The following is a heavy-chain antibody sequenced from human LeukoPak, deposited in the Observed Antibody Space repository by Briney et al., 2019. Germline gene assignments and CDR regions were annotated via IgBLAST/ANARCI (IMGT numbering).Heavy chain of an antibody. CDR1: GYTFTGYY. CDR3: ARDAVSMVRGVPLGFDP. Sequence: VASVKVYCKASGYTFTGYYMHWVRQAPGQGLEWMGWINPNSGGTNYAQKFQGRVTMTRDTSISTAYMELSRLRSDDTAVYYCARDAVSMVRGVPLGFDPWGQGTLVTVSS. D-gene: IGHD3-10*01. J-gene: IGHJ5*02. V-gene: IGHV1-2*02. CDR2: INPNSGGT.